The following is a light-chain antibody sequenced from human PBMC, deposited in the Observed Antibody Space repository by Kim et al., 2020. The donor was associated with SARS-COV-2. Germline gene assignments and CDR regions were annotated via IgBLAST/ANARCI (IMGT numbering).Light chain of an antibody. J-gene: IGKJ2*03. Sequence: LVMTQTPLSLSVTPGQSASISCKSSQSLLHSDGKISLYWYLQEPGQPPQLLIYEVSKRFSGVPERFSGSGSGTDFTLKISRVEAEDVGLYYCMQGLQRLYSFGQGTKLEI. CDR2: EVS. CDR3: MQGLQRLYS. V-gene: IGKV2D-29*01. CDR1: QSLLHSDGKIS.